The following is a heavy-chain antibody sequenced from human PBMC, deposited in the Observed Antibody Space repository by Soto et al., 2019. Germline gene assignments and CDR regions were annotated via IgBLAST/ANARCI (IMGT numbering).Heavy chain of an antibody. CDR2: ISGSGGST. D-gene: IGHD6-13*01. CDR3: AKDLRQYISSWYDYYFDY. J-gene: IGHJ4*02. Sequence: GGSLRLSCAASGFTFSSYAMSWVRQAPGKGLEWVSAISGSGGSTYYADSVKGRFTISRDNSKNTLYLQMNSLRAEDTAVYYCAKDLRQYISSWYDYYFDYWGQGTLVTVSS. CDR1: GFTFSSYA. V-gene: IGHV3-23*01.